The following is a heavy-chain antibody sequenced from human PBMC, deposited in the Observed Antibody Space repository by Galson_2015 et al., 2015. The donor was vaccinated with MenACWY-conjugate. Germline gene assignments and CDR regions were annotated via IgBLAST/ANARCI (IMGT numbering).Heavy chain of an antibody. D-gene: IGHD4-17*01. J-gene: IGHJ4*02. CDR3: ASSLTLRIDY. CDR1: GGSISSSSYY. Sequence: ETLSLTCTVSGGSISSSSYYWGWIRQPPGKGLEWIGSIYYSGSTYYNPSLKSRVTISVDTSKNQFSLKLSSVTAADTAVYYCASSLTLRIDYWGQGTLVTVSS. V-gene: IGHV4-39*07. CDR2: IYYSGST.